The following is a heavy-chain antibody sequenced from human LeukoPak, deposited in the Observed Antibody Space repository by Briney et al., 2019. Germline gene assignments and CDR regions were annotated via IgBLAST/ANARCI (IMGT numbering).Heavy chain of an antibody. J-gene: IGHJ4*02. V-gene: IGHV4-4*02. CDR2: IYHSGST. Sequence: SGTLSLTCAVSGGSISSSNWWSWVRQPPGKGLEWIGEIYHSGSTNYNPSLKSRVTISVDTSKNKFSLKLSSVTAADTAVYYCARALRNTYYFDYWGQGTLVTVSS. CDR1: GGSISSSNW. D-gene: IGHD3-16*01. CDR3: ARALRNTYYFDY.